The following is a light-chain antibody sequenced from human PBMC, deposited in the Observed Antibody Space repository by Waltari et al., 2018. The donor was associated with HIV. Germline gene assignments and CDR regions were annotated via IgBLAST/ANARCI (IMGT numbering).Light chain of an antibody. CDR2: GAS. V-gene: IGKV3-20*01. J-gene: IGKJ1*01. CDR3: QQFGNSPSPTWT. Sequence: EIVLTQSPGTLSLSTGERATLSCRASQSVGSSFLAWYQQKPGQAPRLLIYGASTRATGIPDRFTGSGSGTDFALTISRLEPEDFAVYFCQQFGNSPSPTWTFGQGTKVEIK. CDR1: QSVGSSF.